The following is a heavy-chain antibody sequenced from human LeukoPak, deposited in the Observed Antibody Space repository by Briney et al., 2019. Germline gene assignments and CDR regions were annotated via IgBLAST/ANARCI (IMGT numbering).Heavy chain of an antibody. V-gene: IGHV3-9*03. CDR3: AKDSSSWYSNFDY. CDR1: GFTFDDYA. Sequence: GRSLRLSCAASGFTFDDYAMHWVWQAPGKGLEWVSGISWNSGSIGYADSVKGRFTISRDNAKNSLYLQMNSLRAEDMALYYCAKDSSSWYSNFDYWGQGTLVTVSS. CDR2: ISWNSGSI. D-gene: IGHD6-13*01. J-gene: IGHJ4*02.